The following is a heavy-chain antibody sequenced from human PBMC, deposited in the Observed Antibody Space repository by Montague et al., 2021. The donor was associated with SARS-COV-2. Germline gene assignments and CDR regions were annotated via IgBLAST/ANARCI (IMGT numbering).Heavy chain of an antibody. Sequence: FLRLSCAASGFPFSSYSMNWVRQAPGKGLEWVSSISSSSSYIYYADSVKGRFTISRDNAKNSLYLQMNSLRAEDTAVYYCARDSGRYYDFWSGYYNSHYYYYMDVWGKGTTVTVSS. CDR2: ISSSSSYI. J-gene: IGHJ6*03. V-gene: IGHV3-21*01. D-gene: IGHD3-3*01. CDR3: ARDSGRYYDFWSGYYNSHYYYYMDV. CDR1: GFPFSSYS.